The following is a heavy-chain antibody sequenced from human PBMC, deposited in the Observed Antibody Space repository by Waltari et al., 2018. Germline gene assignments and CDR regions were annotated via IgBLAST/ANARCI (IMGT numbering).Heavy chain of an antibody. D-gene: IGHD1-26*01. CDR2: IIPIFGTA. CDR3: ARVVGSGPNNRRFYFDY. J-gene: IGHJ4*02. Sequence: QVQLVQSGAEVKKPGSSVKVSCKASGGTFSSYAISWVRQAPGQGLEWMGGIIPIFGTANYAQKFQGRVTITTDESTSTAYMELSSLRSEDTAVYYCARVVGSGPNNRRFYFDYWGQGTLVTVSS. CDR1: GGTFSSYA. V-gene: IGHV1-69*05.